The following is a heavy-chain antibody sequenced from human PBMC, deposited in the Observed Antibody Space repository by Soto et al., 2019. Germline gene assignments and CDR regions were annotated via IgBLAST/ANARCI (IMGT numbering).Heavy chain of an antibody. CDR2: IDPSDSQT. CDR3: ARRGTYRWGHFDY. J-gene: IGHJ4*02. Sequence: GESLKISCKGSGYSFAGYWITWVRQKPGKGLEWMGRIDPSDSQTYYSPSFRGHVTISATKSITTVFLQMSSLRAEDTAIYYCARRGTYRWGHFDYWGQGTQVTVSS. D-gene: IGHD3-16*02. V-gene: IGHV5-10-1*01. CDR1: GYSFAGYW.